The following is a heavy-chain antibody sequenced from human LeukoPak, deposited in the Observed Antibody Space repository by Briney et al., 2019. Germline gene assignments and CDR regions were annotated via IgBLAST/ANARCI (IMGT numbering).Heavy chain of an antibody. Sequence: PGRSLRLSCAASGFTFSSYAMHCVRRAPGKGLEWVAVISYDGSNEYYADSVKGRFTISRDNSRNTLYLQMNNSLRAEDTAVYYCARDYYYDSGGYYSFDYWGQGTLVTVSS. J-gene: IGHJ4*02. CDR2: ISYDGSNE. CDR1: GFTFSSYA. D-gene: IGHD3-22*01. CDR3: ARDYYYDSGGYYSFDY. V-gene: IGHV3-30*04.